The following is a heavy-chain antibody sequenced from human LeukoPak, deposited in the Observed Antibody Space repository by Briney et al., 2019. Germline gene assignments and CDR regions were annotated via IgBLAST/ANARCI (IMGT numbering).Heavy chain of an antibody. V-gene: IGHV3-30*18. J-gene: IGHJ4*02. D-gene: IGHD3-10*01. Sequence: GGSLRLSCAASGFRFNTYWMSWVRQAPGKGLEWVAVISHDGSNKYYADSVKGRFTISRDNSKNTLYLQMNSLRAEDTAVYYCAKSRVVRGVITHWGQGTLVTVSS. CDR2: ISHDGSNK. CDR3: AKSRVVRGVITH. CDR1: GFRFNTYW.